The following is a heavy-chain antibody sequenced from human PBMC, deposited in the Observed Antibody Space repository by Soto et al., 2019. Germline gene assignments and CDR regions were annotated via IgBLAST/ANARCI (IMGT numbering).Heavy chain of an antibody. CDR3: AREPNSIDY. J-gene: IGHJ4*02. CDR1: RFSFSNYW. Sequence: GGSLRLSCVASRFSFSNYWMSWVRQAPGKGLEWVANIKQDGSEKYYVDSVKGRFTISRDNAKNSLYLQMNSLRAEDTAVYYCAREPNSIDYWGQGTLVTVSS. CDR2: IKQDGSEK. V-gene: IGHV3-7*01. D-gene: IGHD2-15*01.